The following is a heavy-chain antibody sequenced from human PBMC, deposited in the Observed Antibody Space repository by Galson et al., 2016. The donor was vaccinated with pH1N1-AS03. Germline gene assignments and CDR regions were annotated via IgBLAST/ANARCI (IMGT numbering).Heavy chain of an antibody. CDR3: ALPNSGGNAFEI. J-gene: IGHJ3*02. CDR2: VYWDETR. Sequence: PALVTPTQTLTLTCSVSGVSVTSSGVGVGWFRQPPGKALEWLALVYWDETRRYSPSLKNRLTITKDSSKNQVVLTVTSLDPMDIATYFCALPNSGGNAFEIWGPGTMVTVSS. CDR1: GVSVTSSGVG. D-gene: IGHD2/OR15-2a*01. V-gene: IGHV2-5*02.